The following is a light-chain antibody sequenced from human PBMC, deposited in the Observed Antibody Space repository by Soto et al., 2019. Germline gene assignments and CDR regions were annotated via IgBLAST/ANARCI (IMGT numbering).Light chain of an antibody. CDR1: QDIASY. CDR2: DAS. CDR3: QQLNYYPLT. V-gene: IGKV1-9*01. J-gene: IGKJ1*01. Sequence: DIQLTQSPSFLSASVGDRVIITCRANQDIASYLAWYQQKPGKAPKLLIYDASTLQSGVPSRFSGSGSGTEFTLTISSLQPEDFATYYCQQLNYYPLTFGQGAKGEIK.